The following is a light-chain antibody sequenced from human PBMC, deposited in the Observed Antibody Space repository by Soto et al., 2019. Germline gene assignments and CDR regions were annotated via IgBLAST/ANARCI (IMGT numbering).Light chain of an antibody. CDR3: MAALQPTHT. CDR1: QIILHSDGYNY. J-gene: IGKJ2*01. CDR2: VGS. V-gene: IGKV2-28*01. Sequence: IVRTQSPLSLPVTPGEPSSISCRSSQIILHSDGYNYLHWYLHKPGQSQQLLIYVGSNRASGVPDRFSGSGSGTDFTLKISRVEAEDGGVYYCMAALQPTHTFGLGTPLQIK.